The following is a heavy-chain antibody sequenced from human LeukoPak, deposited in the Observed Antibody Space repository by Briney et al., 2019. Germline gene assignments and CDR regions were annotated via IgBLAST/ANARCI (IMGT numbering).Heavy chain of an antibody. D-gene: IGHD3-10*01. CDR3: ARGGDYYGSGSYAFDY. J-gene: IGHJ4*02. CDR1: GFTFSSYA. CDR2: ISYDGSNK. Sequence: PGGSLRLSCAASGFTFSSYAMHWVRQAPGKGLERVAVISYDGSNKYYADSVKGRFTISRDNSKNTLYLQMNSLRAEDTAVYYCARGGDYYGSGSYAFDYWGQGTLVTVSS. V-gene: IGHV3-30*04.